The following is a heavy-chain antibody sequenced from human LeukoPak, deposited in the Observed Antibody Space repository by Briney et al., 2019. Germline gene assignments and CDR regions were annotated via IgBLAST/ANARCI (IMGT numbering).Heavy chain of an antibody. Sequence: GASVKVSCKASGYTFTSYDINWVRQATGQGLEWMGWMNPNSGNTGYAQKFQGRVTITRNTSISTAYMELSSLRSEDTAVYYCARSVFGRGYINMDVWGKGTTVTVSS. D-gene: IGHD3-16*01. J-gene: IGHJ6*03. V-gene: IGHV1-8*03. CDR1: GYTFTSYD. CDR2: MNPNSGNT. CDR3: ARSVFGRGYINMDV.